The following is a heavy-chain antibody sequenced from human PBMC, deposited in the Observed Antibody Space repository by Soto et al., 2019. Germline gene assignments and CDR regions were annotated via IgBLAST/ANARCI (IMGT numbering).Heavy chain of an antibody. J-gene: IGHJ6*02. D-gene: IGHD2-15*01. CDR1: GYTFTSYG. CDR2: ISAYNGNT. V-gene: IGHV1-18*04. CDR3: AREEYCSGGSCYSSTYYGMDV. Sequence: QVQLVQSGAEVKKPGASVKVSCKASGYTFTSYGISWVRQAPGQGLEWMGWISAYNGNTNYAQKLQGRVTMTTDTSTSTAYMELRSLRSDDTAVYYCAREEYCSGGSCYSSTYYGMDVWGQGTTVTVSS.